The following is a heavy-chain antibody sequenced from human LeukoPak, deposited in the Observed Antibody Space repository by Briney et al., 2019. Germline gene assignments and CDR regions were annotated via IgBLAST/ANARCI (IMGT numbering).Heavy chain of an antibody. J-gene: IGHJ2*01. V-gene: IGHV6-1*01. Sequence: SQTLSLTFAISGDSVSSNSAAWNWIRLSPSRGLEWLGRTYYRSKWFNGYAVSVNSPITINADTSKNQFSLQLNSVTPEDTAVYYCARSRNKYFDLWGRGTLVTVSS. CDR2: TYYRSKWFN. CDR1: GDSVSSNSAA. CDR3: ARSRNKYFDL.